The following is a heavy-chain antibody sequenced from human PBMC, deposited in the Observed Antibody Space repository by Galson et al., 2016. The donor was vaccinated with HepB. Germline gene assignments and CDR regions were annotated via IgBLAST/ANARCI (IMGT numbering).Heavy chain of an antibody. V-gene: IGHV3-9*01. CDR2: ISWNSGNI. D-gene: IGHD3-3*01. CDR1: GFTFGDYA. J-gene: IGHJ6*04. CDR3: AKDIWGMTGVVTSDGMDV. Sequence: SLRLSCAASGFTFGDYAMNWVRQAPGKGLEWVSGISWNSGNIGYAKSVKGRFTISRDNAKNALHLQMNSLTVEDTALYYCAKDIWGMTGVVTSDGMDVWGKGTAVIVSS.